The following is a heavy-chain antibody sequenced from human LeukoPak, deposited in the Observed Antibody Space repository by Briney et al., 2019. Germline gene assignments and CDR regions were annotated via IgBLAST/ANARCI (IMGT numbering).Heavy chain of an antibody. Sequence: GGSLRLSCAASGFTFSSYAMHWVRQAPGKGLEWVAVISYDGSNKYYADSVKGRFTISRDNSKNTLYLQMNSLRAEDTAVYYCARELDYWGQGTLVTVSS. CDR2: ISYDGSNK. CDR3: ARELDY. CDR1: GFTFSSYA. V-gene: IGHV3-30*14. J-gene: IGHJ4*02.